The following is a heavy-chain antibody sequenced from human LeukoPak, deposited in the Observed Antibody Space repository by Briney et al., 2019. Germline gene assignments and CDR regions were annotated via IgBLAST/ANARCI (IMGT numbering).Heavy chain of an antibody. V-gene: IGHV4-59*01. CDR3: ARALREYSYGRPRVFFDY. CDR1: GGSISSYY. CDR2: IYYSGST. D-gene: IGHD5-18*01. J-gene: IGHJ4*02. Sequence: SETLSLTCTVSGGSISSYYWSWIRQPPGKGLEWIGYIYYSGSTNYNPSLKSRVTISVDTSKNQFSLKLSSVTAADTVVYYCARALREYSYGRPRVFFDYWGQGTLVTVSS.